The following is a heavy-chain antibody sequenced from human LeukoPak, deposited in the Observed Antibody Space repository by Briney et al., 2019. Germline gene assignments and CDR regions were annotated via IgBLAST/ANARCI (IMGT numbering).Heavy chain of an antibody. CDR1: GFTFSSYA. Sequence: SGGSLRLSCAASGFTFSSYAMDWVRQAPGKGLERVAFISNDGTNKYYADSVKGRFTISRDNSKNTLYLQMNSLRAEDTAVYYCGRDQGGSIGWYGDYWGQGTLVTVSS. V-gene: IGHV3-30*04. D-gene: IGHD6-19*01. CDR3: GRDQGGSIGWYGDY. J-gene: IGHJ4*02. CDR2: ISNDGTNK.